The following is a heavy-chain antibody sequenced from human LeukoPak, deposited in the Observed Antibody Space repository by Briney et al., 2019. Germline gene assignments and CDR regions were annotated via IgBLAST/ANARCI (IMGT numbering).Heavy chain of an antibody. Sequence: GGSLRLSCAVSGFTFSRNVMHWVRQAPGKGLEWVALISYDGNNKFYADSVKGRFTISRDNSRNTLYLQMNSLRGEDTAVYYCTREGGPMAVTTERYTFDHWGQGTLVTVSS. D-gene: IGHD4-17*01. J-gene: IGHJ4*02. CDR1: GFTFSRNV. V-gene: IGHV3-30*01. CDR2: ISYDGNNK. CDR3: TREGGPMAVTTERYTFDH.